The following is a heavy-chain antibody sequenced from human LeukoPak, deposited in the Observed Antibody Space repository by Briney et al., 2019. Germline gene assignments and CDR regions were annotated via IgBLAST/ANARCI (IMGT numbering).Heavy chain of an antibody. J-gene: IGHJ6*03. CDR2: ISSSSSTI. D-gene: IGHD2-15*01. CDR3: ARGSREDIYYYYYMDV. Sequence: PSGGSLRLSCAASGFIFSTYSINWVRQAPGKGLEWVSYISSSSSTIYYADSVKGRFTISRDNAKNSLYLQMNSLRAEDTAVYYCARGSREDIYYYYYMDVWGKETTVTVSS. V-gene: IGHV3-48*01. CDR1: GFIFSTYS.